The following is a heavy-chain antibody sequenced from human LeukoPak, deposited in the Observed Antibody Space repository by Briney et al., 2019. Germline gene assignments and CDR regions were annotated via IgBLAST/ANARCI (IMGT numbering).Heavy chain of an antibody. CDR3: ARERRGGYSKSFDY. Sequence: GASVKVSCKASGYSLTSYDINWVRQATGQGLEWMGWMNPSSGKTGYAQKFQGRISMTRNTSISTAYMELSSLRSEDTAVYYCARERRGGYSKSFDYWGQGTLVTVSS. CDR1: GYSLTSYD. D-gene: IGHD5-24*01. CDR2: MNPSSGKT. J-gene: IGHJ4*02. V-gene: IGHV1-8*01.